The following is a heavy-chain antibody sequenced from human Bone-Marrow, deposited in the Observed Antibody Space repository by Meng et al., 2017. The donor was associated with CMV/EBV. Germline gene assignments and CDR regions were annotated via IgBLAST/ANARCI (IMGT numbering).Heavy chain of an antibody. Sequence: GGSLRLSCAASGFTFSSYAMSWVRQAPGKGLEWVAVISYDGSNKYYADSVKGRFTISRDNSKNTLYLQMNSLRAEDTAVYYCARDAQHYDFWSGYVYYYGMDVWGQGTTVTVSS. CDR3: ARDAQHYDFWSGYVYYYGMDV. D-gene: IGHD3-3*01. V-gene: IGHV3-30-3*01. CDR1: GFTFSSYA. CDR2: ISYDGSNK. J-gene: IGHJ6*02.